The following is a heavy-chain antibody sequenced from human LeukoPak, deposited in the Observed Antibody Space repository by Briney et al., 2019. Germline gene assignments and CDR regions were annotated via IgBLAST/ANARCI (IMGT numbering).Heavy chain of an antibody. CDR1: GFTFSSYA. CDR3: ARAVGNHFDY. Sequence: PGGSLRLSCAASGFTFSSYAMSWVRQAPGKGLECVSYISYSSSPIYYADSVKGRFTISRDNAKNSLYLQMNSLRAEDTAVYYCARAVGNHFDYWGQGTLVTVSS. V-gene: IGHV3-48*01. CDR2: ISYSSSPI. D-gene: IGHD4-23*01. J-gene: IGHJ4*02.